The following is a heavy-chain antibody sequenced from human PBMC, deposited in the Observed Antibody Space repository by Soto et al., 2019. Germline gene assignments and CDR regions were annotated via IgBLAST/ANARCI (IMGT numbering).Heavy chain of an antibody. CDR2: TYYRSKWYN. CDR3: ARASGSSQGAYSYGMDV. V-gene: IGHV6-1*01. D-gene: IGHD1-26*01. Sequence: PSRGLEWLGRTYYRSKWYNDYAXPMKRRITTNXXTSKNQFXXPLNYVTPEDTAVYYCARASGSSQGAYSYGMDVWGQGTTVTVSS. J-gene: IGHJ6*02.